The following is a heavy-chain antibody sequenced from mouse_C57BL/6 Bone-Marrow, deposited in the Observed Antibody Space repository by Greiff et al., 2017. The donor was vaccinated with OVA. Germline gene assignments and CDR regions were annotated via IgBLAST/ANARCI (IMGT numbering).Heavy chain of an antibody. Sequence: EVQLQQSGPELVKPGASVKISCKASGYTFTDYYMNWVKQSHGKSLEWIGVIDPSDSYTNYNQKFKGKATLTVDTSSSTAYMQLSSLTSEDSAVYYCARMSRGYFDYWGQGTTLTVSS. J-gene: IGHJ2*01. CDR1: GYTFTDYY. CDR3: ARMSRGYFDY. CDR2: IDPSDSYT. V-gene: IGHV1-26*01.